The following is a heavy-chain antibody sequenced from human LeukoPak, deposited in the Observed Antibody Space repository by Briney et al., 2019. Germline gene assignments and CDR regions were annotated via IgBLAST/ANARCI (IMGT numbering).Heavy chain of an antibody. CDR1: GLTFSTST. J-gene: IGHJ4*02. CDR2: ISGGGGGT. Sequence: GGSLRLSCAASGLTFSTSTMSWVRQAPGKGLECVSGISGGGGGTYYADSVKGRFTISRDNSKNTLFLQMNSLRAEDTAVYYCAKQESGGDFYFDYWGQGTLVTVSS. CDR3: AKQESGGDFYFDY. D-gene: IGHD2-21*02. V-gene: IGHV3-23*01.